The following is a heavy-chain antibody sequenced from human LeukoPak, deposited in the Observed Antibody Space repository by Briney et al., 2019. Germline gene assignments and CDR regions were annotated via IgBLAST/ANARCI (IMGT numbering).Heavy chain of an antibody. CDR2: INPSGGST. CDR1: GYTFTNYY. J-gene: IGHJ4*02. V-gene: IGHV1-46*01. CDR3: ARGKDTVMGNRNYFDY. D-gene: IGHD5-18*01. Sequence: ASVKVSRKASGYTFTNYYLHWVRQAPGQGLEWMGIINPSGGSTSYAQKFQGRVTMTRDTSTSTVYMELSSLRSEDTAMYFCARGKDTVMGNRNYFDYWGQGALVTVSS.